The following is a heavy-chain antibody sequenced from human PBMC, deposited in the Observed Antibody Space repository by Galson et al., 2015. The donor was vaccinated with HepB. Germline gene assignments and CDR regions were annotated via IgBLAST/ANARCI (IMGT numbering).Heavy chain of an antibody. J-gene: IGHJ6*02. V-gene: IGHV3-30*04. D-gene: IGHD6-13*01. Sequence: SLRLSCAASGFTFSSYTMHWVRQAPGAGLEWVAVISYDGSNKYYAESVKGRFTISRDNSKNTLFLQMNSLRAEDTAVYYCARGRFYRQELSPNGMDVWGQGTTVTVSS. CDR1: GFTFSSYT. CDR2: ISYDGSNK. CDR3: ARGRFYRQELSPNGMDV.